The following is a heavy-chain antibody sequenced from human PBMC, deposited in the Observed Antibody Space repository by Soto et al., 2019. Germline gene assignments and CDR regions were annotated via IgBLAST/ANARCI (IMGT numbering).Heavy chain of an antibody. CDR1: GGTFSSYA. V-gene: IGHV1-69*13. D-gene: IGHD3-10*01. CDR3: ARSVVIGRWPQSGLARFDP. CDR2: IIPIFGTA. J-gene: IGHJ5*02. Sequence: ASVKVSCKASGGTFSSYAISWVRQAPGQGLEWMGGIIPIFGTANYAQKFQGRVTITADESTSTAYMELSSLRSEDTAVYYCARSVVIGRWPQSGLARFDPWGQGTLVTVSS.